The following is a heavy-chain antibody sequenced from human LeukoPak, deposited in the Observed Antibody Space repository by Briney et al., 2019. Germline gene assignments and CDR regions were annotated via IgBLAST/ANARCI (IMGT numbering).Heavy chain of an antibody. D-gene: IGHD6-25*01. Sequence: GGSLGLSCAASGFTFSSYWMHWVRQAPGKGLVWVSRINSDGSSTSYADSVKGRFTISRDNAKNTLYLQMNSLRAEDTAVYYCARPILRGSNYYYGMDVWGQGTTVTVSS. CDR3: ARPILRGSNYYYGMDV. V-gene: IGHV3-74*01. CDR1: GFTFSSYW. CDR2: INSDGSST. J-gene: IGHJ6*02.